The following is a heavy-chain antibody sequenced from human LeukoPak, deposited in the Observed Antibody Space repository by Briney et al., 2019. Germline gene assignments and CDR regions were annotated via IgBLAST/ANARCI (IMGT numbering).Heavy chain of an antibody. V-gene: IGHV1-18*01. D-gene: IGHD3-3*01. J-gene: IGHJ4*01. CDR3: GRVPTVFGVDPEQNHIDH. Sequence: ASVKVSCKASGYTFVSFGITWVRQAPGQGLELMGWMSGYNGNQKIEQNFQGRVTMTTDISTSTAYMELGSLRSDDTAVYYCGRVPTVFGVDPEQNHIDHWGHGTLVIASS. CDR2: MSGYNGNQ. CDR1: GYTFVSFG.